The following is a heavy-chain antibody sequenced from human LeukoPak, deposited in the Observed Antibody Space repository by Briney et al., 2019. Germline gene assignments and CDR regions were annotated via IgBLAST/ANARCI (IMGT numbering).Heavy chain of an antibody. D-gene: IGHD6-19*01. CDR2: ISYDGSNK. J-gene: IGHJ4*02. V-gene: IGHV3-30*18. Sequence: PGGSLRLSCAASGFTFGSYGIHWVRQAPGKGLEWVAVISYDGSNKYYADSVKGRFTISRDNSKNTLYLQMNSLRAEDTAVYYCAKESSSGWHEDYWGQGTLVTVSS. CDR3: AKESSSGWHEDY. CDR1: GFTFGSYG.